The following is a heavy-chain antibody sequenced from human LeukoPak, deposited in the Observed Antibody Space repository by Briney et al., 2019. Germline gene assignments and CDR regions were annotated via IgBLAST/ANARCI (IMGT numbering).Heavy chain of an antibody. Sequence: SETLSLTCTVSGGSISGDYWSWIRQPAGTGLEWIGRIYTSGSTIYNPSLKSRVTMSVDTSKNQFSLRLNSVTAADTAVYYCARRVRGVINGNDYWGQGTLVTVSS. J-gene: IGHJ4*02. CDR3: ARRVRGVINGNDY. CDR1: GGSISGDY. D-gene: IGHD3-10*01. V-gene: IGHV4-4*07. CDR2: IYTSGST.